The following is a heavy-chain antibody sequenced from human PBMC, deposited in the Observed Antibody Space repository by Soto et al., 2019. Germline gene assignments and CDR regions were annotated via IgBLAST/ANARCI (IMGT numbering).Heavy chain of an antibody. D-gene: IGHD1-1*01. Sequence: GGTLRLSCAASGFTISRGDMTGGGQDPGRGLEWGSGVTGSGGETNYGDSVKGRFTISKDTSKNTLYLKMSNLRDEDTAVYYCAKHAVYNVGFWLIDSWGQGTLVTVSS. J-gene: IGHJ4*02. V-gene: IGHV3-23*01. CDR2: VTGSGGET. CDR3: AKHAVYNVGFWLIDS. CDR1: GFTISRGD.